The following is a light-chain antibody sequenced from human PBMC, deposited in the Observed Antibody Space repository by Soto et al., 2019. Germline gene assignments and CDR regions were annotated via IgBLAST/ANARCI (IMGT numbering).Light chain of an antibody. CDR3: KSYAGSNTYV. J-gene: IGLJ1*01. CDR2: EVV. V-gene: IGLV2-8*01. Sequence: QSVLTQPPSASGSPGQSVTISCTGTKNDIGVYDFVSWYQHHPGKAPRLIIYEVVQRPSGVPDRFSGSKSGNTASLTVSGLQAADEGDYLCKSYAGSNTYVFGSGTKVTVL. CDR1: KNDIGVYDF.